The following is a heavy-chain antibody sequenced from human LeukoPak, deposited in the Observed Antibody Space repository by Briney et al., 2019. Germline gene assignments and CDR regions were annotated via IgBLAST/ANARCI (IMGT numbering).Heavy chain of an antibody. CDR1: GYTFTGYY. CDR3: ARGPDIYGGPEDYYYMDV. V-gene: IGHV1-2*02. D-gene: IGHD4-23*01. CDR2: INPNSGGT. Sequence: ASVKVSCKASGYTFTGYYMHWVRQAPGQGLEWMGWINPNSGGTNYAQKFQGRVTMTRDTSISTAYMELSRLRSDDTAVYYCARGPDIYGGPEDYYYMDVWGKGTMVTISS. J-gene: IGHJ6*03.